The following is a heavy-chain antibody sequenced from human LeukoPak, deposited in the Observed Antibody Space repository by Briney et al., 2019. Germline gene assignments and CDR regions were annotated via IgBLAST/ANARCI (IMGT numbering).Heavy chain of an antibody. J-gene: IGHJ4*02. V-gene: IGHV3-48*01. Sequence: GGSLRLSCAASGFTFSSYAMNWVRQAPGKGLEWVSYISTSSSTIYYADSVRGRFTISRDNAKNSLYLQMNSLRAEDTAVYYCAKSSGYSYGSIDYWGQGTLVTVSS. CDR1: GFTFSSYA. CDR2: ISTSSSTI. CDR3: AKSSGYSYGSIDY. D-gene: IGHD5-18*01.